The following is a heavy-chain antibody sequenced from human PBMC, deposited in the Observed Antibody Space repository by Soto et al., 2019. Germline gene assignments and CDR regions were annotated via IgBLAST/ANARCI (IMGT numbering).Heavy chain of an antibody. Sequence: GGSLRLSCAASGFTFSSYSMNWVRQAPGKGLEWVSSISSSSSYIYYADSVKGRFTISRDNAKNSLYLQMNSLRAEDTAVYYCARITRGYSYGYGYYYYGMDVWGQGTTVTVSS. CDR2: ISSSSSYI. V-gene: IGHV3-21*04. CDR3: ARITRGYSYGYGYYYYGMDV. J-gene: IGHJ6*02. D-gene: IGHD5-18*01. CDR1: GFTFSSYS.